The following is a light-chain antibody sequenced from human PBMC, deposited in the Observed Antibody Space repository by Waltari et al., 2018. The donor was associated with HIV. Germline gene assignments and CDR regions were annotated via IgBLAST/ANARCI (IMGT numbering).Light chain of an antibody. CDR3: SSYINTDTLV. CDR1: SSDIGLNNL. J-gene: IGLJ3*02. CDR2: GVG. V-gene: IGLV2-14*01. Sequence: QSALTQPASVSGSLGQSITIPCTGTSSDIGLNNLDSWYQQHPGQAPQLGIPGVGTRPSGLSYRLSGSKSGNTASLTISTLQAEDEADYYCSSYINTDTLVFGGGTKLTVL.